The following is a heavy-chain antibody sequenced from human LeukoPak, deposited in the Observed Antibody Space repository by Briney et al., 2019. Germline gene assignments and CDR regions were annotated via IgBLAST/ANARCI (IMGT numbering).Heavy chain of an antibody. V-gene: IGHV3-21*01. Sequence: PGGSLRLSCAASGFTFSRYSMNWVRQAPGKGLEWVAFIRGSSAYTHYADSVKGQVTISRDNHRNSLYLQMDSLRAEDTAVYYCARVDTSEYYMDVWGKGTTVIVSS. CDR3: ARVDTSEYYMDV. CDR1: GFTFSRYS. J-gene: IGHJ6*03. D-gene: IGHD2/OR15-2a*01. CDR2: IRGSSAYT.